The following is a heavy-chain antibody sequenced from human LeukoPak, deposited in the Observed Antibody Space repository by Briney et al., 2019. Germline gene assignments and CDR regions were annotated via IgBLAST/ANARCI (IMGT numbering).Heavy chain of an antibody. V-gene: IGHV3-7*01. CDR2: IKEDGSEK. Sequence: GGSLRLSCAASGFTFSGSWMSWVRRAPGKGLEWVANIKEDGSEKYYVDSVRGRFSISRDNAKNSLYLQMNSLRAEDTAVYYCVRDGRPLDYWGQGTLVTVSS. D-gene: IGHD1-1*01. CDR1: GFTFSGSW. CDR3: VRDGRPLDY. J-gene: IGHJ4*02.